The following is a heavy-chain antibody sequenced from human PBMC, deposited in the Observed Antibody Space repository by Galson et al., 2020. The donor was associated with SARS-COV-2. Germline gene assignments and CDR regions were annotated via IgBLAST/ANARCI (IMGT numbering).Heavy chain of an antibody. V-gene: IGHV4-34*01. CDR2: INHSGST. CDR3: ARGGRWITMVRGRNAFDI. J-gene: IGHJ3*02. D-gene: IGHD3-10*01. CDR1: GGSFSGYY. Sequence: SETLSLTCAVYGGSFSGYYWSWIRQPPGKGLEWIGEINHSGSTNYNPSLKSRVTISVDTSKNQFSLKLSSVTAADTAVYYCARGGRWITMVRGRNAFDIWGQGTMVTVSS.